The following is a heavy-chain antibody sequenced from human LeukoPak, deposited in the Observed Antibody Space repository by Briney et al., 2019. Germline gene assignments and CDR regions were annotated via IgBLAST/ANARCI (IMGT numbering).Heavy chain of an antibody. CDR2: INPNSGGT. D-gene: IGHD4-23*01. Sequence: ASVKVSCKASGYTFTGYFVHWLRQAPGQGLEWMGRINPNSGGTNYAQKFQGRVTMTRDTSISTAYMELSRLRSDDTAVYYCARVSYGGNSYYYYYYMDVWGKGTTVTVSS. CDR1: GYTFTGYF. J-gene: IGHJ6*03. V-gene: IGHV1-2*06. CDR3: ARVSYGGNSYYYYYYMDV.